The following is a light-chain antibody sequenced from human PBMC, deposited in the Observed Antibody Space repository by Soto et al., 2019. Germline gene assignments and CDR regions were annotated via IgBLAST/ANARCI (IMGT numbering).Light chain of an antibody. J-gene: IGKJ1*01. V-gene: IGKV4-1*01. CDR2: WAS. Sequence: DIVMTQSPDSLAVSLGERATINCKSSQSVLYSSNNKNYLAWYQQKPGQPPKLLLYWASTRESGVTDRFSGSAAGTDFTLTISSLYAEDAAVYYCQQYYTTPRTFGQGTKVEIK. CDR3: QQYYTTPRT. CDR1: QSVLYSSNNKNY.